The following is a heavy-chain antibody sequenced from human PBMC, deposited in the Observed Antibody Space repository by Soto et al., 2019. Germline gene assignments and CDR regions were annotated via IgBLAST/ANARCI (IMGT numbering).Heavy chain of an antibody. V-gene: IGHV3-9*01. CDR2: ISWNSGSI. CDR3: AKDLGGVATSPFDY. Sequence: GGSLILSCAASGFTFDDYAMHWVRQAPGKGLEWVSGISWNSGSIGYADSVKGRFTISRDNAKNSLYLQMNSLRAEDTALYYCAKDLGGVATSPFDYWGQGTLVTVSS. CDR1: GFTFDDYA. D-gene: IGHD5-12*01. J-gene: IGHJ4*02.